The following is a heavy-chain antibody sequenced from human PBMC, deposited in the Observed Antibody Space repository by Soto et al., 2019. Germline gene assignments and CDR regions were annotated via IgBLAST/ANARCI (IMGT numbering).Heavy chain of an antibody. CDR2: INSDGSST. J-gene: IGHJ4*02. CDR1: GFTFSSYW. V-gene: IGHV3-74*01. Sequence: EVQLVESGGGLVQPGGSLRLSCAASGFTFSSYWMHWVRQAPGKGLVWVSRINSDGSSTYYADSVKGRFTISRDNDKNRLYLQMNGLRAEDTAVYDWATHLPNYWGQGTLVTVSS. CDR3: ATHLPNY.